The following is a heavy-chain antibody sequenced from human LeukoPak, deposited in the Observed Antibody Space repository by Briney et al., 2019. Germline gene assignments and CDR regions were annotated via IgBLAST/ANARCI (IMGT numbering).Heavy chain of an antibody. CDR1: GGSISSYY. J-gene: IGHJ3*02. V-gene: IGHV4-59*01. Sequence: SETLSLTCTVSGGSISSYYWSWIRQPPGKGLEWIGYIYYSGSTNYNPSLKSRVTISVDTSKNQFSLKLSSVTAADTAVYYCARDLWSGHDAFDIWGQGTMVTVSS. CDR3: ARDLWSGHDAFDI. D-gene: IGHD3-3*01. CDR2: IYYSGST.